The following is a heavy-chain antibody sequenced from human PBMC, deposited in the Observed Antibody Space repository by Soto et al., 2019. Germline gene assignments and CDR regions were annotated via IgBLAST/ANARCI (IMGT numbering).Heavy chain of an antibody. Sequence: SVNVSCKASGGTFSSYAISWVRPAHGQGLEWMGGIIPIFGIANYAQKFQGRVTITADKSTSTAYMELSSLRSEDTAVYYCARGRRGCSSTSCYDAFDIWGQGTMVTVSS. CDR2: IIPIFGIA. V-gene: IGHV1-69*10. J-gene: IGHJ3*02. CDR3: ARGRRGCSSTSCYDAFDI. D-gene: IGHD2-2*01. CDR1: GGTFSSYA.